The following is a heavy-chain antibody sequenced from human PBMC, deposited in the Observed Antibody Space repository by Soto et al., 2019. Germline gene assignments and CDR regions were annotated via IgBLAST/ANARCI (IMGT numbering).Heavy chain of an antibody. J-gene: IGHJ4*02. V-gene: IGHV3-30-3*02. CDR1: GFTFSTYA. Sequence: QVQLVESGGGVVQPGRSLRLSCAASGFTFSTYAMHWVRRAPGKGLEWMAVMSYDGSNKYYADSVKGRFTISRDNSKNTPYLQIKSQKPGDTALYYRENDCGAYWGQGTLVIVSS. CDR3: ENDCGAY. D-gene: IGHD2-21*01. CDR2: MSYDGSNK.